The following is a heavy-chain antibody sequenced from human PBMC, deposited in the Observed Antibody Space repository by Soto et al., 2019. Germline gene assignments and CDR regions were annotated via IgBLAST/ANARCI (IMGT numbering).Heavy chain of an antibody. CDR2: ISGSGGST. D-gene: IGHD3-3*01. J-gene: IGHJ4*02. CDR3: AIMTNDDFWSGYNY. Sequence: EVQLLESGGGLVQPGGSLRLSCAASGFTFSSYAMSWVRQAPGKGLEWVSAISGSGGSTYYADSVKGRFTISRDNSKNTLYLQMNSLRAEDTAVYYCAIMTNDDFWSGYNYWGQGTLVTVSS. V-gene: IGHV3-23*01. CDR1: GFTFSSYA.